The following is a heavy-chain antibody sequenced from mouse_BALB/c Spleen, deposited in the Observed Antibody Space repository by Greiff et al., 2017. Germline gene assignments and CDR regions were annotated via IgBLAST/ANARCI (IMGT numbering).Heavy chain of an antibody. D-gene: IGHD2-10*02. Sequence: VQLQQSGPSLVKPSQTLSLTCSVTGDSITSGYWNWIRKFPGNKLEYMGYISYSGSTYYNPSLKSRISITRDTSKNQYYLQLNSVTTEDTATYYCARYEYGNYGYAMDYWGQGTSVTVSS. CDR3: ARYEYGNYGYAMDY. CDR1: GDSITSGY. V-gene: IGHV3-8*02. CDR2: ISYSGST. J-gene: IGHJ4*01.